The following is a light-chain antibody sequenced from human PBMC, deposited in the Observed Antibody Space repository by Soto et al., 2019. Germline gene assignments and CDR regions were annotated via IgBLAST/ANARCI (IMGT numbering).Light chain of an antibody. CDR2: DAS. CDR3: QQYGSSYPWT. V-gene: IGKV3D-11*01. CDR1: QGVSSY. J-gene: IGKJ1*01. Sequence: IVLTQSPSTLSLSPGERATLSCRASQGVSSYLAWYQQKPGQAPRLLIYDASNRATGIPARFSGSGPGTDFTLTISSLEPEDFAVYYCQQYGSSYPWTFGQGTKVDTK.